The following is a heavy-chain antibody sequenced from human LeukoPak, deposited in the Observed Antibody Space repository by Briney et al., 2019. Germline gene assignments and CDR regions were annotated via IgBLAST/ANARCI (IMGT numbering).Heavy chain of an antibody. Sequence: SETLSLTCTVSGGSISSYYWSWIRQPPGKGLEWIGYIYYSGSTNYNPSLKSRVTISVDTSKNQFSLKLSSVTAADTAVYYCARVRSAAWHYYYMDVWGKGTTVTVSS. V-gene: IGHV4-59*01. D-gene: IGHD2-2*01. J-gene: IGHJ6*03. CDR2: IYYSGST. CDR3: ARVRSAAWHYYYMDV. CDR1: GGSISSYY.